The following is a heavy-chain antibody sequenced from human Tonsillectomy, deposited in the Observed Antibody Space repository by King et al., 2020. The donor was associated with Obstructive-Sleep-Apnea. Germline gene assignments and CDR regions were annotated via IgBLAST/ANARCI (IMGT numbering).Heavy chain of an antibody. V-gene: IGHV4-34*01. CDR2: INHSGST. Sequence: VQLQQWGAGLLKPSETLSLTCAVYGGSFSGYYWSWIRQPPGKGLEWIGEINHSGSTNYNPSLKSRVTISVDTSKNQFSLKLSSVTAADTAVYYCARVDQFYLDSWGQGTLVTVSS. J-gene: IGHJ4*02. CDR3: ARVDQFYLDS. CDR1: GGSFSGYY.